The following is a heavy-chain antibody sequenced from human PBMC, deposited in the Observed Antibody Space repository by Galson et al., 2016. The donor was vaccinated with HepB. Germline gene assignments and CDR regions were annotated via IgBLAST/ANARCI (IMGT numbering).Heavy chain of an antibody. J-gene: IGHJ4*02. V-gene: IGHV3-74*01. CDR3: ARGHSANSFILDY. CDR2: INGDGSST. D-gene: IGHD4/OR15-4a*01. CDR1: GFTSSSYW. Sequence: SLRLSCAASGFTSSSYWVNWFRQAPGKEMVWVSRINGDGSSTTYADSVKGRFTVSRDNAKNTLYLQMSSLRAEDTAVYYCARGHSANSFILDYWGQGTLVTVSS.